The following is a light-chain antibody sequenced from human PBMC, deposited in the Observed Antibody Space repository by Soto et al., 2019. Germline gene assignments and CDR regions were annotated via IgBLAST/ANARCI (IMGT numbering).Light chain of an antibody. CDR2: GAS. CDR3: QQYNNWPPWT. CDR1: QSVSSSY. J-gene: IGKJ1*01. V-gene: IGKV3-20*01. Sequence: IVLTQSPGTLSLSPWERATLSCRASQSVSSSYLAWYQQKPGQAPRLLIYGASSRATGIPDRFSGSGSGTDFTLTISRLEPEDFAVYYCQQYNNWPPWTFGQGTKVDIK.